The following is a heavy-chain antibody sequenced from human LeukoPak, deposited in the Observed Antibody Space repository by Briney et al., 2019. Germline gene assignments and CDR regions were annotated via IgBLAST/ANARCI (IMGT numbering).Heavy chain of an antibody. CDR3: ARDGKQPGEFDY. V-gene: IGHV3-21*01. Sequence: KTGGSLRLSCAASGFTFSSYSMNWVRQAPGKGLEWVSSISSSSSYIHYADSVKGRFTISRDNAKNSLYLQMNSLRAEDTAVYYCARDGKQPGEFDYWGQGTLVTVSS. CDR2: ISSSSSYI. J-gene: IGHJ4*02. CDR1: GFTFSSYS. D-gene: IGHD3-10*01.